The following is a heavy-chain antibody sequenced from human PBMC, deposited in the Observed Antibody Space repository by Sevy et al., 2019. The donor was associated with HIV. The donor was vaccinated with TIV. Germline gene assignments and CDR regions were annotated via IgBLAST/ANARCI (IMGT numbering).Heavy chain of an antibody. CDR1: GFTFSSYS. V-gene: IGHV3-21*01. CDR2: ISSSSSYI. J-gene: IGHJ6*02. Sequence: GGSLRLSCAASGFTFSSYSMNWVRQAPGKGLEWVSSISSSSSYIYYADSVKGRFTISRDNAKNSLYLQMNSLRAEDTAVYYCARDRGCSSTSCHDYYGMDVRGQGTTVTVSS. D-gene: IGHD2-2*01. CDR3: ARDRGCSSTSCHDYYGMDV.